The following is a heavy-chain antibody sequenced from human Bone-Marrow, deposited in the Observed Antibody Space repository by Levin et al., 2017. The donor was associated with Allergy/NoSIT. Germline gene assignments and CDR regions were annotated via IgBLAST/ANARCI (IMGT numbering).Heavy chain of an antibody. V-gene: IGHV3-15*04. CDR3: TTGFGDG. Sequence: GESLKISCAASGFIFSNAWMSWVRQAPGKGLEWVGRTESKTDGGTADYAAPVKGRFTISRDDSKNMLYLQMNSLKTEDTAIYYCTTGFGDGWGQGTLVTVSS. CDR2: TESKTDGGTA. J-gene: IGHJ4*02. CDR1: GFIFSNAW. D-gene: IGHD3-10*01.